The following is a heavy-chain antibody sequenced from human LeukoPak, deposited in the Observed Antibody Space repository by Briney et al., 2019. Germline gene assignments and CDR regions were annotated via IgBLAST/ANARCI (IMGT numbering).Heavy chain of an antibody. V-gene: IGHV1-18*01. CDR1: GYTFISYG. CDR3: ARVNYDSSGYYSENYYYGMDV. D-gene: IGHD3-22*01. J-gene: IGHJ6*02. CDR2: ISAYNGNT. Sequence: GASVKVSCKASGYTFISYGISWVRQAPGQGLEWMGWISAYNGNTNYAQKLQGRVTMTTDTSTSTAYMELRSLRSDDTAVYYCARVNYDSSGYYSENYYYGMDVWGQGTTVTVSS.